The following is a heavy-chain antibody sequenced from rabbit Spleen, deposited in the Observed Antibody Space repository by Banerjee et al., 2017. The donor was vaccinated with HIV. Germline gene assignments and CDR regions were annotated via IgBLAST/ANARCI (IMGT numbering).Heavy chain of an antibody. CDR3: ARGTYNSYQL. Sequence: QEQLEESGGDLVKPEGSLTLTCTASGFSLSDYWMCWVRQAPGKGLEWIACTYSAGYTWYASWAKGRFTISKSTSLNTVTLQMTSLTVADTATYFCARGTYNSYQLWGPGTLVTV. J-gene: IGHJ4*01. V-gene: IGHV1S47*01. CDR1: GFSLSDYW. D-gene: IGHD6-1*01. CDR2: TYSAGYT.